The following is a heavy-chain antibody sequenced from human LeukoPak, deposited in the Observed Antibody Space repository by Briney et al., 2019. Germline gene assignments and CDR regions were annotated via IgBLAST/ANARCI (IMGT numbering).Heavy chain of an antibody. CDR3: ARDGGNARADY. V-gene: IGHV1-69*05. CDR2: IIPIFGTA. D-gene: IGHD4-23*01. CDR1: GGTFSSYA. J-gene: IGHJ4*02. Sequence: SVKVSCKXSGGTFSSYAISWVRQAPGQGLEWMGGIIPIFGTANYSQKFQGRVTITTDESTSTAYMELSSLRSEDTAVYYCARDGGNARADYWGQGTLVTVSS.